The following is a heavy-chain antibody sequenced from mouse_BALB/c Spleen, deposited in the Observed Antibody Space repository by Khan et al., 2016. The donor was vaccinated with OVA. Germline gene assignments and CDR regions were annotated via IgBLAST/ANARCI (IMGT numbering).Heavy chain of an antibody. Sequence: EVQLQESGPELVKPGASVKISCKSSGYTFTEYTLHWVKQSHGKSLEWIGVINPKNGVTNYNQKFKGKATLTVDKSSSTAYMEFRSLTSEDSAVYYCARDAGRYWGQGTSVTVSS. D-gene: IGHD3-3*01. V-gene: IGHV1-18*01. J-gene: IGHJ4*01. CDR2: INPKNGVT. CDR3: ARDAGRY. CDR1: GYTFTEYT.